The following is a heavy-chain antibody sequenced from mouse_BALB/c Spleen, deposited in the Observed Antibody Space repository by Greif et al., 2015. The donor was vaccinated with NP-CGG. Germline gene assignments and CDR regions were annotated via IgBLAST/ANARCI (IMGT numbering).Heavy chain of an antibody. CDR1: GFTFTDYY. CDR2: IRNKANGYTT. V-gene: IGHV7-3*02. J-gene: IGHJ2*01. D-gene: IGHD2-10*02. Sequence: EVKPMESGGGLVQPGGSLRLSCATSGFTFTDYYMSWVRQPPGKALEWLGFIRNKANGYTTEYSASVKGRFTISRDNSQSILYLQMNTLRAEDSATYYCAREYGNYFDYWGQGTTLTVS. CDR3: AREYGNYFDY.